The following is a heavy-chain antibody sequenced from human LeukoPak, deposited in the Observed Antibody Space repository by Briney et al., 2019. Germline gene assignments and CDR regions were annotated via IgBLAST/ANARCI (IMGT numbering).Heavy chain of an antibody. Sequence: ASVKVSCKASGYTFTSYDINWVRQATGQGLEWMGWMNPNSGNTGYAQKFQGRVTMTRNTSISTAYMELSSLRSEDMAVYYCARERPLVGWFDPWGQGTLVTVSS. J-gene: IGHJ5*02. CDR2: MNPNSGNT. CDR3: ARERPLVGWFDP. V-gene: IGHV1-8*01. D-gene: IGHD1-26*01. CDR1: GYTFTSYD.